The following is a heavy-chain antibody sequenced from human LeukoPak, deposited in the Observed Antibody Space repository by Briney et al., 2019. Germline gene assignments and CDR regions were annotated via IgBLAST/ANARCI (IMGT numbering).Heavy chain of an antibody. V-gene: IGHV4-30-2*01. CDR3: ARGPSIQLWSDPYYYYGMDV. CDR2: IYHSGST. Sequence: SETLSLTCTVSGGSISSGGYYWSWIRQPPGKGLEWIGYIYHSGSTYYNPSLKSRVTISVDTSKNQFSLKLSSVTAADTAVYYCARGPSIQLWSDPYYYYGMDVWGQGTTVTVSS. J-gene: IGHJ6*02. D-gene: IGHD5-18*01. CDR1: GGSISSGGYY.